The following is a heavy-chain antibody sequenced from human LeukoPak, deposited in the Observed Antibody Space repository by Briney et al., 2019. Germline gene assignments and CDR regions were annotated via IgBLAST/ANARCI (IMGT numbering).Heavy chain of an antibody. CDR1: GFTFSSYW. Sequence: GGSLRLSCAASGFTFSSYWMSWVRQAPGKGLEWVANIKPDGSEKYYVDSVGGRFTISRDNAKNSLYLQTNSLRAEDTAVYYCRYSSRGGFDYWGQGTLVTVSS. CDR2: IKPDGSEK. V-gene: IGHV3-7*01. D-gene: IGHD6-13*01. J-gene: IGHJ4*02. CDR3: RYSSRGGFDY.